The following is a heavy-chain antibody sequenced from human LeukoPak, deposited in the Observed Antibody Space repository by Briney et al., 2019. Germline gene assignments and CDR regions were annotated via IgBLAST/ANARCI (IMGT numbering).Heavy chain of an antibody. CDR1: GGSISSGGYS. CDR3: AREKGYYGLDP. J-gene: IGHJ5*02. Sequence: SETLSLTCTVSGGSISSGGYSWSWIRQPPGKGLEWIGYIYHSGSTYYNPSLKSRVTISVDRSKNQFSLKLSSVTAADTAVYYCAREKGYYGLDPWGQGTLVTVSS. D-gene: IGHD3-10*01. CDR2: IYHSGST. V-gene: IGHV4-30-2*01.